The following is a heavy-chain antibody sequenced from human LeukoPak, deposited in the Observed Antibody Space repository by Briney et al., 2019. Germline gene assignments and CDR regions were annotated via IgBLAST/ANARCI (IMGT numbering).Heavy chain of an antibody. D-gene: IGHD2/OR15-2a*01. Sequence: PSETLSLPCTVSGGSISSYYWSWIRQPPGKRLEWIGYIYYSGTINYNPSLKSRVTISVDTSKNQFSLKLSSVTAADTAVYYCARYRLSTNWFDPWGQGTLVTVSS. V-gene: IGHV4-59*01. CDR2: IYYSGTI. CDR1: GGSISSYY. J-gene: IGHJ5*02. CDR3: ARYRLSTNWFDP.